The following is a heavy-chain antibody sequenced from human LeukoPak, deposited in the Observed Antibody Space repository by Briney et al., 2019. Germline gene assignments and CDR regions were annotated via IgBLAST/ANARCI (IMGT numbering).Heavy chain of an antibody. V-gene: IGHV5-10-1*01. CDR1: GYSFTNYW. CDR3: ARLGSSSWPYYFHY. Sequence: GESLKISCKSSGYSFTNYWISWVRQMPGKGLEWMGRIDPSDSYTHYSPSFQGHVTISSDKSISTAYLQWSSLKASDTAMYYCARLGSSSWPYYFHYWGQGTLVTVSS. CDR2: IDPSDSYT. D-gene: IGHD6-13*01. J-gene: IGHJ4*02.